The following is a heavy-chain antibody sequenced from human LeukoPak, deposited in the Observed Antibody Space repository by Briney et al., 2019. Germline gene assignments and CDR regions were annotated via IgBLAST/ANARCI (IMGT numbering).Heavy chain of an antibody. D-gene: IGHD4/OR15-4a*01. Sequence: GRSLRLSCAASGFTFSSYGMHWVRQAPGKGLEWVAFIRYDGSNKYYADSVKGRFTISRDNSKNTLYLQMNSLRAEDTAVYYCAKDPNYLYYFDYWGQGTLVTVSS. V-gene: IGHV3-30*02. CDR1: GFTFSSYG. CDR2: IRYDGSNK. CDR3: AKDPNYLYYFDY. J-gene: IGHJ4*02.